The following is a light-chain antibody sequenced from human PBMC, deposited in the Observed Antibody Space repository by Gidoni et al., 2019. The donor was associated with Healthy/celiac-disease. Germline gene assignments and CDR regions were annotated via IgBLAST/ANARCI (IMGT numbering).Light chain of an antibody. V-gene: IGLV3-19*01. Sequence: SSELTQDPAVSVALGQTVRITCQGASLRSYYASWYQQKPGPAPVLVIYGKNNRPSGIPDRFSGSSSGNTASLTITGAQAEDEADDYCNSRDSSGNLVVFGGGTKLTVL. CDR2: GKN. J-gene: IGLJ2*01. CDR1: SLRSYY. CDR3: NSRDSSGNLVV.